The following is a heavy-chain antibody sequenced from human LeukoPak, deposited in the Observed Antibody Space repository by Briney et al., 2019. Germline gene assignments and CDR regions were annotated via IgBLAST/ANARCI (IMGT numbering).Heavy chain of an antibody. CDR1: GFTFNSYG. CDR3: AKDPSGTRWYVDD. Sequence: GGSLRLSCAASGFTFNSYGMHWARQAPGKGLEWVAFIRYDGKNQYYADSVKGRFTISRDNSKNMLYLQMSSLRAEDTAVFYCAKDPSGTRWYVDDWGQGTLVTVSS. J-gene: IGHJ4*02. D-gene: IGHD6-13*01. CDR2: IRYDGKNQ. V-gene: IGHV3-30*02.